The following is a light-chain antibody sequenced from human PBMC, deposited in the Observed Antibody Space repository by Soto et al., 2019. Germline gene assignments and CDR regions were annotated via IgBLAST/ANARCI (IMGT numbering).Light chain of an antibody. Sequence: DIQMTQSPSTLSASVGDRVTITCRASQSISSWLAWYQQKPGKAPKLLIYDASSLESGVPSRFSGSGSGTEFTLTIRSLQPEEFATYDCQQYNSYSTFGQGTKVDIK. J-gene: IGKJ1*01. CDR2: DAS. CDR3: QQYNSYST. V-gene: IGKV1-5*01. CDR1: QSISSW.